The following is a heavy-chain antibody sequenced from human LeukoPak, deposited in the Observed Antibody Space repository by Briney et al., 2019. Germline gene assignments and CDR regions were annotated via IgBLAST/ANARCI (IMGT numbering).Heavy chain of an antibody. J-gene: IGHJ6*03. V-gene: IGHV1-2*02. CDR3: ARDFDYYDSSGYYYGRYYYYYMDV. CDR1: RYTFTGYY. CDR2: INPNSGVT. Sequence: GASVKVSCKASRYTFTGYYMHWVRQAPGQGLEWMGWINPNSGVTDYAQNFQGRVTMTRVTSINTAYMELSRLRSDDTAVYYCARDFDYYDSSGYYYGRYYYYYMDVWGKGTTVTISS. D-gene: IGHD3-22*01.